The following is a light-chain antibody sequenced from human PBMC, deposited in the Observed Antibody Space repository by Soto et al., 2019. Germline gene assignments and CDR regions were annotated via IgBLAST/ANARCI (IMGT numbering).Light chain of an antibody. V-gene: IGKV3-20*01. Sequence: IVLTQSPGTLSLSPGERATLSCRASQSVSSSYLAWYQQKPGQAPRLLIYDASSRATGIPDRFSGSGSGTEFTLTISSLQPDDFATYYCQQYNSYPITFGQGTRLENK. CDR1: QSVSSSY. J-gene: IGKJ5*01. CDR3: QQYNSYPIT. CDR2: DAS.